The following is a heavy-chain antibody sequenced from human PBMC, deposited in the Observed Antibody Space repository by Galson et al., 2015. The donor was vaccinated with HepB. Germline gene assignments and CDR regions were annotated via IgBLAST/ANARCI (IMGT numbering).Heavy chain of an antibody. CDR3: AKDQGEDVVVPAAIRHYYYYGMDV. Sequence: SLRLSCAASGFTFSSYAMSWVRQAPGKGLEWVSAISGSGGSTYYADSVKGRFTISRDNSKNTLYLQMNSLRAEDTAVYYCAKDQGEDVVVPAAIRHYYYYGMDVWGQGTTVTVSS. CDR1: GFTFSSYA. V-gene: IGHV3-23*01. J-gene: IGHJ6*02. D-gene: IGHD2-2*01. CDR2: ISGSGGST.